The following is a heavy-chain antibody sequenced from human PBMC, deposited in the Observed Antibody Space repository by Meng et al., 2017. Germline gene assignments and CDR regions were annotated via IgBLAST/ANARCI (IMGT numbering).Heavy chain of an antibody. CDR3: ARTGYCSSTSCYGPRDYYYYYGMDV. Sequence: ASVKVSCKASGYTFTSYDINWVRQATGQGLEWMGWMNPNSGNTGYAQKFQGRVTITRNTSISTAYMELSSLRSEDTAVYYCARTGYCSSTSCYGPRDYYYYYGMDVWGQGTTVTSP. CDR1: GYTFTSYD. J-gene: IGHJ6*02. D-gene: IGHD2-2*01. CDR2: MNPNSGNT. V-gene: IGHV1-8*03.